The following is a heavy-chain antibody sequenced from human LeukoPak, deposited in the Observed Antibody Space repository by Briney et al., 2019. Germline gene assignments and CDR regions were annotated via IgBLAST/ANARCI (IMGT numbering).Heavy chain of an antibody. V-gene: IGHV3-7*01. D-gene: IGHD1-26*01. Sequence: ETLSLTCTVSGGSISSSSYYWGWIRQPPGKGLEWVANIKQDGSEKYYVDSVKGRFTISRDNAKNSLYLQMNSLRAEDTAVYYCARVGSGSYDDEGVWGKGTTVTVSS. CDR2: IKQDGSEK. CDR1: GGSISSSSYY. CDR3: ARVGSGSYDDEGV. J-gene: IGHJ6*04.